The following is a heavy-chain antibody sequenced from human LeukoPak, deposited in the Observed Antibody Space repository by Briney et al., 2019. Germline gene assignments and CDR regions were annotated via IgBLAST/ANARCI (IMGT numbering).Heavy chain of an antibody. V-gene: IGHV3-23*01. CDR2: ISGSGGST. CDR3: AKCLGDFDWSIDC. CDR1: GFXFSSYA. J-gene: IGHJ4*02. Sequence: GGSLRLSCAASGFXFSSYAMSWVRQAPGKGLEWVSAISGSGGSTYYADSVKGRFTISRDNSKNTLYLQMNSLRAEDTAVYYCAKCLGDFDWSIDCWGQGTLVTVSS. D-gene: IGHD3-9*01.